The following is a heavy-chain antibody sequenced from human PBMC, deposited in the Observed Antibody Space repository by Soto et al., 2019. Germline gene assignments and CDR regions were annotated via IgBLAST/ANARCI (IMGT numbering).Heavy chain of an antibody. CDR3: ARQPTTGDTDLWFDP. Sequence: SETLSLTCSVSGGSISTSRSYWAWIRQPPGKGLEWLANIFYSRSTFYNPSLASRVSVSVDTSKNEFSLKLRSVTAADTAVYYCARQPTTGDTDLWFDPWGQGTLVTVSS. CDR1: GGSISTSRSY. J-gene: IGHJ5*02. CDR2: IFYSRST. D-gene: IGHD2-21*01. V-gene: IGHV4-39*01.